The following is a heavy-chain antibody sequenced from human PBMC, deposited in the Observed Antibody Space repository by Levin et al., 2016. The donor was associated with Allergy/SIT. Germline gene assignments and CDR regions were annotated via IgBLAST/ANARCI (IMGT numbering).Heavy chain of an antibody. Sequence: GGSLRLSCAASGFTLSNYAMSWVRQAPGKGLEWVAVISYDGSNKYYADSVKGRFTISRDNSKNTLYLQMNSLRAEDTAVYYCARDWFEGYYDSSGGAFDIWGQGTMVTVSS. D-gene: IGHD3-22*01. CDR3: ARDWFEGYYDSSGGAFDI. CDR2: ISYDGSNK. CDR1: GFTLSNYA. J-gene: IGHJ3*02. V-gene: IGHV3-30*03.